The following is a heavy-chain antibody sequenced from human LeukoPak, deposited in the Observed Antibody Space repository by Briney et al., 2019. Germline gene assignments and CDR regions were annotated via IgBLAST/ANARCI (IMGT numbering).Heavy chain of an antibody. J-gene: IGHJ4*02. D-gene: IGHD4-17*01. CDR1: GYTFTSYG. CDR3: ARDGGDYVPAYYFDY. V-gene: IGHV1-18*01. CDR2: ISAYNGNT. Sequence: GASVKVSCKASGYTFTSYGISWVRQAPGQGLEWMGWISAYNGNTNYAQKLQGRVTMTTDTSTSTAYMELRSLRSDDTAVYYCARDGGDYVPAYYFDYWGQGTLVTVSS.